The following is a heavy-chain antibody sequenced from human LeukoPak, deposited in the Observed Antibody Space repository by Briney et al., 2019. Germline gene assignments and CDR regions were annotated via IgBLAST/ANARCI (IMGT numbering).Heavy chain of an antibody. CDR1: GFTFSGDA. Sequence: GGSLRLSCAASGFTFSGDAMHWVRQAPGKGLEYVSAISSNGGSTYYANSVKGRFTISRDNSKNTLYLQMGSLRAEDMAVYYCARSSGRYIGDVDYWGQGTLVTVSS. D-gene: IGHD1-26*01. CDR2: ISSNGGST. V-gene: IGHV3-64*01. CDR3: ARSSGRYIGDVDY. J-gene: IGHJ4*02.